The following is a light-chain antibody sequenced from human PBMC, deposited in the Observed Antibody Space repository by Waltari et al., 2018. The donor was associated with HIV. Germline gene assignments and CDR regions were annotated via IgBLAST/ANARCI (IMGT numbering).Light chain of an antibody. CDR3: SSSTNSSPVV. Sequence: QSALPQPASVSGSPGQSITISCTGTSSDVGGYNSVSWYQHPPGEAPRLMIYEVSNRPSGISNRFSGSKSGNTASLTISGLQAEDEADYFCSSSTNSSPVVFGGGTKLTVL. CDR1: SSDVGGYNS. J-gene: IGLJ3*02. CDR2: EVS. V-gene: IGLV2-14*01.